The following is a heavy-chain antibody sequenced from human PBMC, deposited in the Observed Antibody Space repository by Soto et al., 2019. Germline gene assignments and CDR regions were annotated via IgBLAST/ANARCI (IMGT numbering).Heavy chain of an antibody. CDR3: ARGDSTDCSNGVCSFFYNHDMDV. D-gene: IGHD2-8*01. J-gene: IGHJ6*02. Sequence: ASVKVSCKASGYSFTDYHIHWVRQAPGQGLEWLGRINPKSGGTSTAQKFQGWVTMTTDTSISTASMELARLTSDDTAIYYCARGDSTDCSNGVCSFFYNHDMDVWGQGTTVTV. CDR2: INPKSGGT. CDR1: GYSFTDYH. V-gene: IGHV1-2*04.